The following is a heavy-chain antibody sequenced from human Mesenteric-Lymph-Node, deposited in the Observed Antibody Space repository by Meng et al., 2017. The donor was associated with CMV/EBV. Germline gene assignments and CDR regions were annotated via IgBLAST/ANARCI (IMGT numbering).Heavy chain of an antibody. D-gene: IGHD6-19*01. CDR1: GGSISSYY. Sequence: GSLRLSCTVSGGSISSYYWSWIRQPPGKGLEWIGYIYYSGSTNYNPSLKSRVTISVDTSKNQFSLKLSSVTAADTAVYYCARAGSAVAENWYFDLWGRGTLVTVSS. V-gene: IGHV4-59*01. CDR2: IYYSGST. J-gene: IGHJ2*01. CDR3: ARAGSAVAENWYFDL.